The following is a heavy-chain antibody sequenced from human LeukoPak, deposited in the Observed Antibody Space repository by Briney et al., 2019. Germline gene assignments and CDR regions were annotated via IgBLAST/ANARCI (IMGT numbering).Heavy chain of an antibody. Sequence: PSETLSLTCTVSGGSISSYYWSWIRQPPGKGLEWIGYIYYSGSTNYNPSLKSRVTISVDTSKNQFSLKLSSVTAADTAVYYCARGYDSIGYLIDYWAREPWSPSPQ. CDR2: IYYSGST. J-gene: IGHJ4*02. V-gene: IGHV4-59*01. CDR3: ARGYDSIGYLIDY. D-gene: IGHD3-22*01. CDR1: GGSISSYY.